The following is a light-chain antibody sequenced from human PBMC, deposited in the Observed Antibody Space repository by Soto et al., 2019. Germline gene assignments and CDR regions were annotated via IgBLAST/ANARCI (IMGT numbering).Light chain of an antibody. CDR3: QQYNNWPRT. J-gene: IGKJ1*01. CDR2: GAS. CDR1: QSVSSQ. V-gene: IGKV3-15*01. Sequence: EIVLTQSRATLSVSPCKRATLSSTASQSVSSQLAWYHQRPGQAPRFLIYGASTRATGIPSRFSGSGSGTEFTLTISSLQSEDFGVYYCQQYNNWPRTFGQGTKVDIK.